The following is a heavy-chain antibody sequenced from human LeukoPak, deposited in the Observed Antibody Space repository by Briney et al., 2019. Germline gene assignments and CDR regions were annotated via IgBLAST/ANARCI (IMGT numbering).Heavy chain of an antibody. CDR2: IYYSGST. Sequence: SETLSLTCAVSGGSISSGGYSWSWIRQPPGKGLEWIGYIYYSGSTNYNPSLKSRVTISVDTSKNQFSLKLSSVTAADTAVYYCARSQRRTTEFNYWGQGTLVTVSS. CDR1: GGSISSGGYS. CDR3: ARSQRRTTEFNY. J-gene: IGHJ4*02. D-gene: IGHD2/OR15-2a*01. V-gene: IGHV4-61*08.